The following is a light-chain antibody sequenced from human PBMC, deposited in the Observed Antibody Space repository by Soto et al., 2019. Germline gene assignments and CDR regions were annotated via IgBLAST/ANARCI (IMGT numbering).Light chain of an antibody. CDR1: QSVSTN. J-gene: IGKJ1*01. Sequence: EIVMTQSAATLSVSPGERVTLSCRASQSVSTNLAWYQQKPGQAPRLLIYGASTRGTGIPARFSGSGSGTEFTLTISSLQSEDFAVYYCQQHENWQWTFGQGTKVEIK. CDR2: GAS. CDR3: QQHENWQWT. V-gene: IGKV3-15*01.